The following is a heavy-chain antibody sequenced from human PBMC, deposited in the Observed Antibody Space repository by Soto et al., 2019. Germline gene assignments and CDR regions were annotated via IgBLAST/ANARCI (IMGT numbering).Heavy chain of an antibody. Sequence: QITLKESGPPLVKPTQTLTLTCTFSGFSLTTGGVGVGWIRQPPGKGLEWLALNYWDDDKRYSPSLESRLTITKDTSKNQVVLTMTNMDPADTATYYCAHITTVVTPNFDYWGQGILVTVSS. V-gene: IGHV2-5*02. J-gene: IGHJ4*02. CDR3: AHITTVVTPNFDY. CDR1: GFSLTTGGVG. CDR2: NYWDDDK. D-gene: IGHD3-10*01.